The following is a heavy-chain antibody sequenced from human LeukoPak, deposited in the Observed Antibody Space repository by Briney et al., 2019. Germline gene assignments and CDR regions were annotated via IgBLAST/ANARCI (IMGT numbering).Heavy chain of an antibody. D-gene: IGHD6-13*01. CDR2: IIPIFGTA. CDR3: ARDVGYIAAAGTST. Sequence: SVQVSCTASGGTFSSYAISWVRQAPGQGLEWMGGIIPIFGTANYAQKFQGRVMITTDESTSTAYMELSSLRSEDTAVYYCARDVGYIAAAGTSTWGQGTLVTVSS. J-gene: IGHJ5*02. CDR1: GGTFSSYA. V-gene: IGHV1-69*05.